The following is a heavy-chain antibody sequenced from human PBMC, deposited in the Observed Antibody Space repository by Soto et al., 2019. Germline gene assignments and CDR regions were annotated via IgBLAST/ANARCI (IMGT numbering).Heavy chain of an antibody. D-gene: IGHD3-10*01. J-gene: IGHJ6*02. V-gene: IGHV5-51*01. CDR3: ARHEGRGSENYSNVDFNYGMDV. Sequence: GESLKISCQASGYNFNNYWIGWVRQMPGKGLEWMGITYPGDSDTKYSPSFQGQVTISADKSISIAYLQWSSLKASDTAIYYCARHEGRGSENYSNVDFNYGMDVWGQGTTVTVSS. CDR2: TYPGDSDT. CDR1: GYNFNNYW.